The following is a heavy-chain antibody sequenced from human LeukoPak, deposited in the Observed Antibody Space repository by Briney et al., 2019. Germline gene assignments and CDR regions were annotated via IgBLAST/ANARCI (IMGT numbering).Heavy chain of an antibody. CDR2: IIPIFGTA. Sequence: GASVKVSCKASGGTFSSYAISWVRQAPGQGLEWMGGIIPIFGTANYAQKFQGRVTITTDESTSTAYTELSSLRSEDTAVYYCAREVVAARLGWFDPWGQGTLVTVSS. D-gene: IGHD6-6*01. J-gene: IGHJ5*02. V-gene: IGHV1-69*05. CDR1: GGTFSSYA. CDR3: AREVVAARLGWFDP.